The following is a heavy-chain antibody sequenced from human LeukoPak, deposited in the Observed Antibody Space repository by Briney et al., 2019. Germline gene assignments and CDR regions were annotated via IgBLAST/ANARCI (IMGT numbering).Heavy chain of an antibody. CDR1: GGSISSGGYY. CDR3: ARAVAGYSGYESYYFDY. CDR2: IYYSGST. J-gene: IGHJ4*02. D-gene: IGHD5-12*01. Sequence: SQTLSLTCTVSGGSISSGGYYWSWIRRHPGKGLEWIGYIYYSGSTYYNPSLKSRVTISVDTSKNQFSLKLSSVTAADTAVYYCARAVAGYSGYESYYFDYWGQGTLVTVSS. V-gene: IGHV4-31*03.